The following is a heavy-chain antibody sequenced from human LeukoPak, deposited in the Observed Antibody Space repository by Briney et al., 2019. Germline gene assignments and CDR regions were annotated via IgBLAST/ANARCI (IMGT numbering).Heavy chain of an antibody. CDR1: GFTVSSNY. CDR2: ISYNGGST. D-gene: IGHD3-22*01. CDR3: VKDDVYYYDSSGYYPTV. J-gene: IGHJ6*02. V-gene: IGHV3-64D*06. Sequence: GGSLRLSCAASGFTVSSNYMSWVRQAPGKGLEYVSAISYNGGSTYYADSVRGRFTISRDNSKNTLYLQMSSLRAEDTAVYYCVKDDVYYYDSSGYYPTVWGQGTTVTVSS.